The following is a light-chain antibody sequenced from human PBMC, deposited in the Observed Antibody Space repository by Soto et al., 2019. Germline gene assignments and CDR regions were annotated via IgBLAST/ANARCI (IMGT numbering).Light chain of an antibody. CDR2: DVT. V-gene: IGLV2-11*01. Sequence: QSALTQPRSVSGYPGQSVTISCTGTSSDVGGYNYVSWYQQHPGKVPKLMIYDVTKRPSGVPDRFSGTKSGNTASLTISGLQAEDEADYYCCSYAGSYTYVFGTGTKVTVL. J-gene: IGLJ1*01. CDR3: CSYAGSYTYV. CDR1: SSDVGGYNY.